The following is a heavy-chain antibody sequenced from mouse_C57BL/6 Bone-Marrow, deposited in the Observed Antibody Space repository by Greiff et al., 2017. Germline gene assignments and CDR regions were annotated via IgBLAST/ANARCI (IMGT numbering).Heavy chain of an antibody. D-gene: IGHD1-1*01. CDR3: ARSGLLRSYYFDY. CDR1: GYTFTSYW. J-gene: IGHJ2*01. V-gene: IGHV1-52*01. CDR2: IDPSDSET. Sequence: QVQLQQPGAELVRPGSSVKLSCKASGYTFTSYWMHWVKQRPIQGLEWIGNIDPSDSETHYNQKFKDKATLTVDKSSSTAYMQLSSLTSEDSAVYYCARSGLLRSYYFDYWGQGTTLTVSS.